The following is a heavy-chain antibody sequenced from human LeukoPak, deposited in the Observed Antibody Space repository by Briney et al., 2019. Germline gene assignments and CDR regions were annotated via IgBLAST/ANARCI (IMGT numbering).Heavy chain of an antibody. CDR2: LDPEDGET. CDR1: GYTLTELS. J-gene: IGHJ3*02. V-gene: IGHV1-24*01. D-gene: IGHD3-3*01. Sequence: ASVTVSFTGSGYTLTELSMHWVRQAPGKGREWMGGLDPEDGETFYAQKLQGRVTMTEDTSTDTAYMELSSLRFDDPAVYYCATEIFGVVIWGLAYDIWGQGTMVTVSS. CDR3: ATEIFGVVIWGLAYDI.